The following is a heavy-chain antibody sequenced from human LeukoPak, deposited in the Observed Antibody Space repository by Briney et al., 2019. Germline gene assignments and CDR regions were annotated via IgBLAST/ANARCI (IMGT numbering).Heavy chain of an antibody. Sequence: PGRSLRLSCAASGFTFSSYGMHWVRHAPGKGLEWVAVISYDGSNKYYADSVKGRFTISRDNSKNTLYLQMNSLRAEDTAVYYCAKEGYSGYDYGGFDYWGQGTLVTVSS. CDR2: ISYDGSNK. CDR3: AKEGYSGYDYGGFDY. V-gene: IGHV3-30*18. D-gene: IGHD5-12*01. J-gene: IGHJ4*02. CDR1: GFTFSSYG.